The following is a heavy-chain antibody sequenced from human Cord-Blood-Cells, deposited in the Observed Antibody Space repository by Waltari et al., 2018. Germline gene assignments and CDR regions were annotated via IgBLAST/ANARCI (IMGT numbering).Heavy chain of an antibody. CDR3: ARGPGGSYDAFDI. J-gene: IGHJ3*02. CDR1: GGSFRGYY. V-gene: IGHV4-34*01. D-gene: IGHD1-26*01. CDR2: INHSGST. Sequence: QVQLQQWGAGLLKPSETLSLTCAVSGGSFRGYYWSWIRQPPGKGLEWIGEINHSGSTNYNPSLKSRVTISVDTSKNQFSLKLSSVTAADTAVYYCARGPGGSYDAFDIWGQGTMVTVSS.